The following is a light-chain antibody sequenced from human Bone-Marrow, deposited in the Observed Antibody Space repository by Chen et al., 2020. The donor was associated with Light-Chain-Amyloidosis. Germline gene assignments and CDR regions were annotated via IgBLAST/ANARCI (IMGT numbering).Light chain of an antibody. CDR2: EDD. CDR1: SGSIATND. CDR3: QSYQGSSQGV. V-gene: IGLV6-57*01. J-gene: IGLJ3*02. Sequence: NFMLTQPHSVSESPGKSVTISCTRSSGSIATNDVQWYQQRPGSSPTTVICEDDQRPSGVPDRFSGSIDRSSNSASLTISGLKTEDEADYYCQSYQGSSQGVFGGGTKLTVL.